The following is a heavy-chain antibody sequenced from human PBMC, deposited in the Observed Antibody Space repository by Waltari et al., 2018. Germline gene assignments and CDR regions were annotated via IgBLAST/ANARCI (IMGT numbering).Heavy chain of an antibody. CDR1: GYTFTGYY. D-gene: IGHD4-17*01. Sequence: QVQLVQSGAEVKKPGASVKVSCKASGYTFTGYYMHWVRQAPGQGLEWMGWINPNSGGTNYAQKFQGWVTMTRDTSISTAYMELSRLRSDDTAVYYCARTFKTTVTTGALGYWGQGTLVTVSS. J-gene: IGHJ4*02. CDR3: ARTFKTTVTTGALGY. V-gene: IGHV1-2*04. CDR2: INPNSGGT.